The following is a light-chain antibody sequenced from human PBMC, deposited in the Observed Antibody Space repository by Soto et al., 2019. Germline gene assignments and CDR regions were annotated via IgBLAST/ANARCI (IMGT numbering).Light chain of an antibody. CDR3: QKYNSAPLT. CDR1: LGISNF. V-gene: IGKV1-27*01. J-gene: IGKJ4*01. Sequence: DIQMTQSPSSLSASVGDRVTITCRASLGISNFLAWYQQKPGKAPELLIYGASTLPSGVPSRFSGSGSGTDFTLAISSLQPEDAATYYCQKYNSAPLTFGGGTKVEIK. CDR2: GAS.